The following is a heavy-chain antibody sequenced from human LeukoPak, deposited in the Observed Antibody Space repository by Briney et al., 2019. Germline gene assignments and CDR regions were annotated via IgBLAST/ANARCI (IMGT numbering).Heavy chain of an antibody. V-gene: IGHV3-43D*03. CDR3: ARDEEWRGGGYYFDY. CDR2: ISWDGGST. CDR1: GFTFDDNA. J-gene: IGHJ4*02. Sequence: GGSLRLSCAASGFTFDDNAMHWVRQAPGKGLEWVFLISWDGGSTYYADSVKGRFTISRDNAKNSLYLQMKRLRAEDTAVYYCARDEEWRGGGYYFDYWGQGTLVTVSS. D-gene: IGHD3-3*01.